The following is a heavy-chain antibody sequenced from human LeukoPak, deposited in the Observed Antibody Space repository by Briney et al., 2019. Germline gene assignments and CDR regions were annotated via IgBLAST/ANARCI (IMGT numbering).Heavy chain of an antibody. Sequence: GGSLRLSCEASGFTFSNYEMNWVRQAPGKGLEWISSISDSGSSIFYADSVKGRFTISRDNAKNSLYLQMNSLRVEDTAVYYCVRGTRSNSFWGQGTQVTVSS. V-gene: IGHV3-48*03. CDR2: ISDSGSSI. CDR3: VRGTRSNSF. CDR1: GFTFSNYE. J-gene: IGHJ4*02. D-gene: IGHD6-6*01.